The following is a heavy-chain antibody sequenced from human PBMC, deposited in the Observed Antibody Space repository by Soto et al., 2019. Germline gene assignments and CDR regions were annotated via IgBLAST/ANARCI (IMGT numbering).Heavy chain of an antibody. Sequence: EVQLMESGGGVVKPGGSLRLSCAASGFLFSSYSVNWVRQAPGKGLEWVASISSSGVDIYYGDSVKGRFTISRDNARNSLYLQMNSLRAEDTAVYYCATPLRERRGYYYYGVDVWGQGTTVTV. J-gene: IGHJ6*02. CDR1: GFLFSSYS. CDR3: ATPLRERRGYYYYGVDV. CDR2: ISSSGVDI. V-gene: IGHV3-21*02.